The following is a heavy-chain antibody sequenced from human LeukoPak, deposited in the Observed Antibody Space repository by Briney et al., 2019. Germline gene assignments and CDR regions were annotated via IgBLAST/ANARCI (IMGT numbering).Heavy chain of an antibody. CDR2: ISYDGSNK. CDR1: GVAFSSYA. J-gene: IGHJ6*04. V-gene: IGHV3-30*04. D-gene: IGHD3-9*01. Sequence: GGSLRLSCAPSGVAFSSYAMHWGREAAGNGLRWWAVISYDGSNKYYADSVTGRFTISRDNSKNTLYLQMNSLRAEDTAVYYCARDFSRYFDWPSGYYYYGMDVWGKGTTVTVSS. CDR3: ARDFSRYFDWPSGYYYYGMDV.